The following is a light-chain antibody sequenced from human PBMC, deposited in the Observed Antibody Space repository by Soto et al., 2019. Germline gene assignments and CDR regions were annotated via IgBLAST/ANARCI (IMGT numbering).Light chain of an antibody. CDR2: GAS. CDR1: QSIYSSY. CDR3: QQYGSSLPGT. Sequence: EFVLTQSPGTLSLSPGERATLSCRASQSIYSSYVAWYHQKPGQAPRLLIYGASVRATGIPDRFSGSGSGTDFTLTISRLEPEDFALYFCQQYGSSLPGTFGGGTKVEMK. J-gene: IGKJ4*01. V-gene: IGKV3-20*01.